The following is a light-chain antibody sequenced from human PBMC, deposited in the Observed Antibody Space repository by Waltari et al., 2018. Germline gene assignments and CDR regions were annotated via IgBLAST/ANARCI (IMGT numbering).Light chain of an antibody. CDR1: RGHSSYL. V-gene: IGLV4-60*03. CDR3: ATWDDNIVL. J-gene: IGLJ2*01. Sequence: QPVLTQSPSASASLGSSVKLTCTLIRGHSSYLIAWHQQRPGKAPRYLMKLEGDGSYNKGKGVPDRFSGSSSGADRYLIISNVQSEDEADYYCATWDDNIVLFGGGTKVTVL. CDR2: LEGDGSY.